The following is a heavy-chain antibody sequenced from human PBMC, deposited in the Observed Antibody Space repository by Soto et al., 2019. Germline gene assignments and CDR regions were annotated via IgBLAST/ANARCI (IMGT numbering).Heavy chain of an antibody. CDR1: GGTFRSSA. Sequence: QVQLVQSGAAVREPGSSVKVSCEASGGTFRSSAVNWVRQAPGQGLEWMGGIIPVFGKANYAEKFLGSVTITADEHTGTAYMEVCSIKSADTAVDYCARSRETNNFYCIENWGLATKVTVSS. CDR3: ARSRETNNFYCIEN. CDR2: IIPVFGKA. D-gene: IGHD2-8*01. J-gene: IGHJ6*02. V-gene: IGHV1-69*01.